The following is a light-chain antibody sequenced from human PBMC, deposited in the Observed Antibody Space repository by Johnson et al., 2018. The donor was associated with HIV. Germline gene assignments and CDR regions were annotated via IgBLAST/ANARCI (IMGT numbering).Light chain of an antibody. CDR2: DHN. CDR1: TSNIGNNY. Sequence: QSVLTQPPSVSAAPGQKVTISCSGSTSNIGNNYVSWYQHLPRTAPKLLIYDHNKRPSGIPDRFSGSKSGTSATLGIPGLQTGDEADYYFGTWETSLSAGGLFGTGTKVTVL. J-gene: IGLJ1*01. CDR3: GTWETSLSAGGL. V-gene: IGLV1-51*01.